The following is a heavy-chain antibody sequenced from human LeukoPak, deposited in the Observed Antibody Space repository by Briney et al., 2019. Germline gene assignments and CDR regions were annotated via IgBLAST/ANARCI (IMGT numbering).Heavy chain of an antibody. J-gene: IGHJ4*02. CDR1: GGSFSGYY. CDR2: INHSGST. CDR3: ARSYGSGSYYPGPFDY. Sequence: PSETLSLTCAVYGGSFSGYYWSWIRQPPGKGLEWIGEINHSGSTNYNPSLKSRVTISVDTSKNQFSLKLSSVTAADTAVYYCARSYGSGSYYPGPFDYWGQGTLVTVSS. D-gene: IGHD3-10*01. V-gene: IGHV4-34*01.